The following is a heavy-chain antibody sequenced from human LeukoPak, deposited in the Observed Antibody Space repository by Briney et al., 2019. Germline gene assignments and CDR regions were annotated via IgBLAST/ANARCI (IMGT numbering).Heavy chain of an antibody. V-gene: IGHV5-10-1*01. CDR3: ARHEQWLAYYFDY. Sequence: PGESLKISCKGSGYSFTSYWISWVRQMPGKGLEWMGRIDLSDSYTNYSPSFQGHVTISADKSISTAYLQWSSLQASDTAMYYCARHEQWLAYYFDYWGQGTLVTVSS. D-gene: IGHD6-19*01. CDR1: GYSFTSYW. CDR2: IDLSDSYT. J-gene: IGHJ4*02.